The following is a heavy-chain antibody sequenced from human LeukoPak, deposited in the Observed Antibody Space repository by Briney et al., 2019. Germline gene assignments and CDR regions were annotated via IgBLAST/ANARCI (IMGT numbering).Heavy chain of an antibody. J-gene: IGHJ4*02. CDR3: VRDSSGYYGGGLFDY. CDR1: GFTFSSYS. Sequence: GGSLRLSCAASGFTFSSYSMNWVRQAPGKGLEWVSSISSSSSYIYYADSVKGRFTISRDNAKNSLYLQMNSLRADDTAVYYCVRDSSGYYGGGLFDYWGQGTLVTVSS. V-gene: IGHV3-21*01. CDR2: ISSSSSYI. D-gene: IGHD3-22*01.